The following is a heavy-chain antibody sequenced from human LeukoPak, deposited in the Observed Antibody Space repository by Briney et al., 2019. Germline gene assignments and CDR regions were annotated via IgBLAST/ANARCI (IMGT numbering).Heavy chain of an antibody. D-gene: IGHD5-12*01. V-gene: IGHV4-61*01. J-gene: IGHJ4*02. CDR1: GGSVSSGSYY. Sequence: SETLSLTCTVSGGSVSSGSYYWSWIRQPPGKSLEWIGYIYYTGNTNYNPSLKSRVTISMDTSKNQFSLNLSSVTAADTAVYYCARDRTDIVAMSHFDYWGQGTLVTVSS. CDR3: ARDRTDIVAMSHFDY. CDR2: IYYTGNT.